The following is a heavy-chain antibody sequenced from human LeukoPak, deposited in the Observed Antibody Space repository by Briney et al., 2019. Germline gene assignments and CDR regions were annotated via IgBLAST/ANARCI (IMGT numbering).Heavy chain of an antibody. D-gene: IGHD5-24*01. CDR1: GGSISSGGYY. CDR3: ARSVEMATIQTFDY. Sequence: PWETLSLTCTVSGGSISSGGYYWSWIRQHPGKGLEWIEYIYYSGSTYYNPSLKSRVTISVDTSKNQFSLKLSSVTAADTAVYYCARSVEMATIQTFDYWGQGTLVTVSP. J-gene: IGHJ4*02. CDR2: IYYSGST. V-gene: IGHV4-31*03.